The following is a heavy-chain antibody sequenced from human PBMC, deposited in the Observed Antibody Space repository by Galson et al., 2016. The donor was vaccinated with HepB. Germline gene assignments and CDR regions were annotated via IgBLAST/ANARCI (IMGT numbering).Heavy chain of an antibody. CDR1: GVIFNQYW. D-gene: IGHD5-24*01. Sequence: SPRLSYRTAGVIFNQYWLSCGPQAPGKGLEWVANIKEDGTEKCYADSVKGLFTISRDNARNSLYLQMNSLRAEDTGIYYCAREGLADGSYFDYWGRGTLVTVS. CDR3: AREGLADGSYFDY. V-gene: IGHV3-7*01. J-gene: IGHJ4*02. CDR2: IKEDGTEK.